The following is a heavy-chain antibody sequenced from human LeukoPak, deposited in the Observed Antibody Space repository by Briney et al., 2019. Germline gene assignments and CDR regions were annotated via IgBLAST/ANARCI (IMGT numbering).Heavy chain of an antibody. V-gene: IGHV3-30*18. Sequence: GGSLRLSCEASGFTFSNYAMHWVRQAPGKGLEWVALISDGGTHEYYPDSVKGRFTISRDNSKNTLYLQMNSLRAEDTAVYYCAKERQLWYDYYYYGMDVWGQGTTVTVSS. D-gene: IGHD5-18*01. CDR2: ISDGGTHE. CDR3: AKERQLWYDYYYYGMDV. CDR1: GFTFSNYA. J-gene: IGHJ6*02.